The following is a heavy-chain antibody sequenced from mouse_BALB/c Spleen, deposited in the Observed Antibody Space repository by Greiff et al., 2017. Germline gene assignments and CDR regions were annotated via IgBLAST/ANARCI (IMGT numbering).Heavy chain of an antibody. J-gene: IGHJ4*01. V-gene: IGHV1S81*02. CDR2: INPSNGRT. CDR1: GYTFTSYW. CDR3: ARGNYAMDY. Sequence: VQLQQPGAELVKPGASVKLSCKASGYTFTSYWMHWVKQRPGQGLEWIGEINPSNGRTNYNEKFKSKATLTVDKSSSTAYMQLSSLTSEDSAVYYCARGNYAMDYWGQGTSVTVSS.